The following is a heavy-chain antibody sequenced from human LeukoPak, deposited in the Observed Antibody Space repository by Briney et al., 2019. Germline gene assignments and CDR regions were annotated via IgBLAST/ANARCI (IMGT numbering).Heavy chain of an antibody. CDR1: GASISSYY. D-gene: IGHD3-22*01. CDR3: ARDMSYYDSSGYHRGNWFDP. CDR2: IYYSGST. Sequence: PSETLSLTCSVSGASISSYYWSWIRQPPGKGLEWIGYIYYSGSTNYNPSLKSRVTISVDTSKNQVSLKLSSVTAADTAVHYCARDMSYYDSSGYHRGNWFDPWGQGTLVTVSS. V-gene: IGHV4-59*01. J-gene: IGHJ5*02.